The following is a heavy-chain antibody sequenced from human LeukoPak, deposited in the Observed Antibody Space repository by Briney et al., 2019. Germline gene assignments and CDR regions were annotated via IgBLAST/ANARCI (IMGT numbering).Heavy chain of an antibody. D-gene: IGHD5-24*01. V-gene: IGHV1-8*01. Sequence: ASVKVSCKASGYTFTSYEINWVRHATGQGLEWMGWMNPNSGNTGYAQKFQGRVTMTRNTSISTAYMELSSLRSEDTAVYYCARVEFSGRWLQLSLVYWGQGTLVTVSS. J-gene: IGHJ4*02. CDR3: ARVEFSGRWLQLSLVY. CDR2: MNPNSGNT. CDR1: GYTFTSYE.